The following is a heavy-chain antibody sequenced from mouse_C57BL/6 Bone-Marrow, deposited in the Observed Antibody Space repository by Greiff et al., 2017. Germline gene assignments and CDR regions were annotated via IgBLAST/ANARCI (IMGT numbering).Heavy chain of an antibody. D-gene: IGHD1-1*01. CDR3: ARYGSSYGWYFDV. CDR1: GFTFISYA. Sequence: EVMLVESGGGLVKPGGSLKLSCAASGFTFISYAMSWVRQTPEKRLEWVATISDGGSYPYYPDNVKGRFPISRDNAKNNLYLQMSHLMSEETAMYYGARYGSSYGWYFDVWGTGTTVTVSS. V-gene: IGHV5-4*03. J-gene: IGHJ1*03. CDR2: ISDGGSYP.